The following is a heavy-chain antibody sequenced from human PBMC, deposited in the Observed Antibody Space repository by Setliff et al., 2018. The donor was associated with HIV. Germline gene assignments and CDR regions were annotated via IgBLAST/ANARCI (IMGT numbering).Heavy chain of an antibody. Sequence: GGSLRLSCATSGFTLSTYGMHWVRQAPGKGLEWVARVHYNGNDKFYVDSVKGRFTISRDNSENTLYLQMDGLRAEDTAVYYCARLAASIAARRRFDYWGQGTLVTVSS. J-gene: IGHJ4*02. CDR1: GFTLSTYG. CDR3: ARLAASIAARRRFDY. V-gene: IGHV3-30*19. D-gene: IGHD6-6*01. CDR2: VHYNGNDK.